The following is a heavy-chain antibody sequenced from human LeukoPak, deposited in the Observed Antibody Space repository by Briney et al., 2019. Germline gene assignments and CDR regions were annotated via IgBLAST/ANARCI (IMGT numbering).Heavy chain of an antibody. CDR2: INNRGDST. CDR3: AKGRGSAVTTTLEN. V-gene: IGHV3-23*01. D-gene: IGHD4-17*01. CDR1: QFTFSNSA. J-gene: IGHJ4*02. Sequence: GGSLRLSCAASQFTFSNSAMNWVRQAPGKGLEWVSAINNRGDSTYYADSVKGRFTISRDNSKNTLYLQMNNLGVDDTAMYYCAKGRGSAVTTTLENWGRGTLVTVSS.